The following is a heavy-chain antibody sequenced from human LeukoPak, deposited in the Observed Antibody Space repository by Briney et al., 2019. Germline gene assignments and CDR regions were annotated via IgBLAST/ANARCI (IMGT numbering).Heavy chain of an antibody. CDR2: ISSSGSTI. J-gene: IGHJ6*04. CDR1: GFTFSSYE. D-gene: IGHD3-10*02. Sequence: GGSLRLSCAASGFTFSSYEMNWVRQAPGKGLEWVSYISSSGSTIYYADSVKGRFTISRDNAKNSLYLQMNSLRAEDTAIYYCAELGITMIGGVWGNGTTVTISS. V-gene: IGHV3-48*03. CDR3: AELGITMIGGV.